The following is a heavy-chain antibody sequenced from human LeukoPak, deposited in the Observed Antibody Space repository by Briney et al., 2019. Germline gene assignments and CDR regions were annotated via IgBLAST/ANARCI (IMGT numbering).Heavy chain of an antibody. D-gene: IGHD1-14*01. V-gene: IGHV1-2*02. CDR1: GYTFTDYY. CDR2: INPHSGGT. Sequence: GASVKVSCKASGYTFTDYYMHWVRQAPGQGLEWMGWINPHSGGTDHAQKFQGRVTMTRDTSTSTVYMELSSLRSEDTAVYYCARSSGRSPNRDYMDVWGKGTTVTISS. J-gene: IGHJ6*03. CDR3: ARSSGRSPNRDYMDV.